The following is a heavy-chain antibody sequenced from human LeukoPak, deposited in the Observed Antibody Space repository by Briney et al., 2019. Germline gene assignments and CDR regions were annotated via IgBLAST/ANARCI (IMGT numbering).Heavy chain of an antibody. V-gene: IGHV3-30*02. CDR1: GGTFSSYG. CDR2: IRYDGSNK. Sequence: GGSLRLSCAASGGTFSSYGMRWVGQARGKWLEGVAFIRYDGSNKFYADSVMGRFTISRANSKKTLYLQMNRMRDKDTAVYYCAKDYYGDFDDFDIWGQGTMVTVSS. J-gene: IGHJ3*02. CDR3: AKDYYGDFDDFDI. D-gene: IGHD4-17*01.